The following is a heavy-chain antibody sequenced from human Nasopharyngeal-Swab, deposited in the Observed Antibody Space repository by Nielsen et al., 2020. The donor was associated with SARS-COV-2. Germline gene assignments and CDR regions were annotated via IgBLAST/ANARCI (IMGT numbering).Heavy chain of an antibody. D-gene: IGHD3-3*01. CDR2: IGGNGART. V-gene: IGHV3-23*01. Sequence: GGSLRLSCVASGFIFGNYAMAWFRQAPGKGLEWVSAIGGNGARTHYADSVRGRFIISRDNSKSTLYLQMNSLRAEDTAVYYCATIYLSYYFDYWGQGTLVTVSS. CDR1: GFIFGNYA. J-gene: IGHJ4*02. CDR3: ATIYLSYYFDY.